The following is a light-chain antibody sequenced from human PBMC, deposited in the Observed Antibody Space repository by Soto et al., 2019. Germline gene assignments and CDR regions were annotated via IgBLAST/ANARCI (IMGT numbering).Light chain of an antibody. CDR3: QQYNSYPWT. CDR1: QSISSW. J-gene: IGKJ1*01. Sequence: DIQMTQSPSTLSASVRDRVTITCRASQSISSWLAWYQQKPGKAPKLLIYKASSLESGVPSRFSGSGSGTEFTLTISSLQPHDFATYYCQQYNSYPWTFGQGTKVEIK. V-gene: IGKV1-5*03. CDR2: KAS.